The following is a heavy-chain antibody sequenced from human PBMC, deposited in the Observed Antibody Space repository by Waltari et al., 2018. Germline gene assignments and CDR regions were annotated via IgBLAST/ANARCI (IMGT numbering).Heavy chain of an antibody. CDR2: ISDSGDST. CDR3: AKGDWLDD. D-gene: IGHD2-21*01. V-gene: IGHV3-23*01. Sequence: QLLESGGRLVQPGGSLRLSCVASGFTFSRYAMSWARQAPGKGLEWLSGISDSGDSTIYTDSVKGRFTNYRDNSKNLVYLQMNSLRVEDTAVYYCAKGDWLDDWGQGTLVTVSP. J-gene: IGHJ4*02. CDR1: GFTFSRYA.